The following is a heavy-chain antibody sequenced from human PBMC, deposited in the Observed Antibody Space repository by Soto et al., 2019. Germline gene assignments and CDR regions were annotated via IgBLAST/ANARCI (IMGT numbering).Heavy chain of an antibody. J-gene: IGHJ5*02. CDR1: GDTLTELS. D-gene: IGHD1-26*01. V-gene: IGHV1-24*01. Sequence: ASVKVSCKVSGDTLTELSIHWVRQAPGKGLEYMGGFDPEDGEAMYAQNFQGRVTMTEDTSTDTSYMELSSLTSEDAAVYYCARDMHAGFTHYFDPWGQGTLVTVSS. CDR2: FDPEDGEA. CDR3: ARDMHAGFTHYFDP.